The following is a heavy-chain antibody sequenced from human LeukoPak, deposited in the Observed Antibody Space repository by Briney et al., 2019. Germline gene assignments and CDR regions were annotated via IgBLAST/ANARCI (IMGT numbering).Heavy chain of an antibody. CDR3: ARESPSSGWSLGF. D-gene: IGHD6-19*01. V-gene: IGHV4-59*12. CDR1: GGSLSDNY. CDR2: IFYSGYA. Sequence: SETLSLTCTVSGGSLSDNYWTWIRQPPGRGLEWIGYIFYSGYAIYNPSLKSRVTMSIDTSKNQFSLKLTSVTAADTALYYCARESPSSGWSLGFWGQGALVTVSS. J-gene: IGHJ4*02.